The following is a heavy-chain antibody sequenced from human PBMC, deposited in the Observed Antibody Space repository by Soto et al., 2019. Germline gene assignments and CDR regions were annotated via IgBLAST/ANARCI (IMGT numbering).Heavy chain of an antibody. V-gene: IGHV4-39*01. Sequence: SETLSLTCTVSGGSISSSSYYWGWIRQPPGKGLEWIGSIYYSGSTYYNPSLKSRVTISVDTSKNQFSLKLSSVTAADTAVYYCARLLWFGELSRGLFDPWAQGTLVPVSS. CDR2: IYYSGST. D-gene: IGHD3-10*01. CDR3: ARLLWFGELSRGLFDP. J-gene: IGHJ5*02. CDR1: GGSISSSSYY.